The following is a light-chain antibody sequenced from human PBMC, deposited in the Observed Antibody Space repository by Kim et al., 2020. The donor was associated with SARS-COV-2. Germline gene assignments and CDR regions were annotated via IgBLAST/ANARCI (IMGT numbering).Light chain of an antibody. CDR2: DAS. CDR3: QQYAYWRA. V-gene: IGKV3-15*01. J-gene: IGKJ5*01. CDR1: QSISSN. Sequence: SVSPGERATLSCRASQSISSNLAWYQQKPGQAPRVIIYDASARATGIPARFSGSGSGTDFTLTISNVQSEDFAVYYCQQYAYWRAFGQGTRLESK.